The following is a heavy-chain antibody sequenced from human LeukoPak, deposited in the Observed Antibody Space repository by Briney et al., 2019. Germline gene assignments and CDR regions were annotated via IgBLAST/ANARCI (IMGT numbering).Heavy chain of an antibody. D-gene: IGHD3-3*01. J-gene: IGHJ5*02. CDR3: ARGSDFWSGFGWFDP. Sequence: SQTLSLTCTVSGGSISTYYWSWIRQPPGRGLEWIGYIYYSGYTNYNPSLKSRVTISVDTSKNQFSLKLSSVTAADTAVYYCARGSDFWSGFGWFDPWGQGTLVTVSS. CDR1: GGSISTYY. CDR2: IYYSGYT. V-gene: IGHV4-59*12.